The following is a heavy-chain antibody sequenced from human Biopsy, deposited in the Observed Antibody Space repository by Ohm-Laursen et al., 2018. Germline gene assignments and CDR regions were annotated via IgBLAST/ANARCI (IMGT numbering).Heavy chain of an antibody. V-gene: IGHV1-69*06. CDR3: ARFPLGAYDDSGSYRAVEHWYFDL. J-gene: IGHJ2*01. CDR1: GGTFTNHA. D-gene: IGHD3-22*01. CDR2: SIPLFNTA. Sequence: GASVKVSCKASGGTFTNHAVGWVRQAPGQGLEWVGSSIPLFNTANYADKFQGRVTLTADKSTTTVYMELSSLRSEDTAIYYCARFPLGAYDDSGSYRAVEHWYFDLWGRGTLVTVSS.